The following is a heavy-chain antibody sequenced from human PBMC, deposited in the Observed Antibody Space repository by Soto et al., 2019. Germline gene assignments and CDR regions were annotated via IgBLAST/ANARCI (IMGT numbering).Heavy chain of an antibody. CDR3: TRGGTAGTFDR. CDR1: GYTFTNYG. J-gene: IGHJ3*02. V-gene: IGHV1-18*01. Sequence: QVQLVQSGAEVKKSGASVKVSCKASGYTFTNYGIIWVRQAPGQGLEWMGWISTYNGDTNYAQKLQGRVTITTNTSTTTAYMYLRILRSDATDLYYYTRGGTAGTFDRWGQGTMVTVSS. CDR2: ISTYNGDT. D-gene: IGHD6-13*01.